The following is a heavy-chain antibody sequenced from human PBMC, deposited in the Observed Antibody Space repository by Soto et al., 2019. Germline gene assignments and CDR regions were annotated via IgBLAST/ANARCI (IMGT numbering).Heavy chain of an antibody. D-gene: IGHD6-13*01. CDR3: ARGGPGYSSRGCWFDP. CDR1: GYSISSGYY. J-gene: IGHJ5*02. CDR2: IYHSGST. V-gene: IGHV4-38-2*01. Sequence: PSETLSLTCAVSGYSISSGYYWGWIRQPPGQGLEWIGSIYHSGSTYYDPALKSRVTISVDTSKNQFSLKLSSVTAAATAVYCCARGGPGYSSRGCWFDPWGQGTLVTVSS.